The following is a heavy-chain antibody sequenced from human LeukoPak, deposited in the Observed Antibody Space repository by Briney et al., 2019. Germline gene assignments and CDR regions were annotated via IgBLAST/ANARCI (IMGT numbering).Heavy chain of an antibody. CDR1: GFTFSSYA. CDR2: ISGSGGST. CDR3: AKDHLSFGFGESFRGYFDY. Sequence: PGGSLRLSCAASGFTFSSYAMSWVRQAPGKGLEWVSAISGSGGSTNYADSVKGRFTIPRDNSKNTLYLQMNSLRAEDTAVYYCAKDHLSFGFGESFRGYFDYWGQGTLVTVSS. D-gene: IGHD3-10*01. J-gene: IGHJ4*02. V-gene: IGHV3-23*01.